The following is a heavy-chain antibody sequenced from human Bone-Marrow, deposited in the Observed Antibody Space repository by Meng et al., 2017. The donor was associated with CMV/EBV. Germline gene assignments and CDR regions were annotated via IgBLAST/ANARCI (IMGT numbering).Heavy chain of an antibody. D-gene: IGHD2-2*02. CDR2: IGTAGDT. CDR1: GFTFSSYD. Sequence: GSLRLSCAASGFTFSSYDMHWVRQATGKGLEWVSAIGTAGDTYYPGSVKGRFTISRENAKNSLYLQMNSLRAGDTAVYYCTTDPTYCSSTSCYIDWGQGTLVTVSS. CDR3: TTDPTYCSSTSCYID. J-gene: IGHJ4*02. V-gene: IGHV3-13*01.